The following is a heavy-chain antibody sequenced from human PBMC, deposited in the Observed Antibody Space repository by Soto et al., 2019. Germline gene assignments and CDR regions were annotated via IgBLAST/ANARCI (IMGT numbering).Heavy chain of an antibody. CDR1: GVSLTTNNW. J-gene: IGHJ5*01. CDR2: IYQTGNT. V-gene: IGHV4-4*02. Sequence: QVQLQESGPGLVKPSETLSLTCAVSGVSLTTNNWWTWVRQAPGKGLEWVGEIYQTGNTNYNPSLHRPIHRSLSKAKEPFLPQPTFVDGGGTAIYYCARGGYCSGGSCSGWFDSWGQGTLVTVSS. D-gene: IGHD2-15*01. CDR3: ARGGYCSGGSCSGWFDS.